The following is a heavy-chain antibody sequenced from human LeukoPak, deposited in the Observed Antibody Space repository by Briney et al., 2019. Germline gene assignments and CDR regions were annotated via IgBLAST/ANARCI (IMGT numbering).Heavy chain of an antibody. CDR1: GYTFTGYA. J-gene: IGHJ4*02. V-gene: IGHV1-3*01. CDR3: ARDERQQPFDY. D-gene: IGHD6-13*01. CDR2: INAGNGNT. Sequence: LVASVKVSCKASGYTFTGYAMHWVRQAPGQRLEWMGWINAGNGNTKYSQKFQGRVTITRDTSASTAYMELSSLRSEDTAVYYCARDERQQPFDYWGQGTLVTVSS.